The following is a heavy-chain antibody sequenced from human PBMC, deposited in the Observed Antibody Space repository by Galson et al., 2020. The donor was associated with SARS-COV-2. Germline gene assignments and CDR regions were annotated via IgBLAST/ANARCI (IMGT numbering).Heavy chain of an antibody. D-gene: IGHD3-22*01. Sequence: SETLSLTCAVYGGSLSGYYWTWIRQPPGKGLEWIGELNQSGSTNYNPSLKSRVTILLDTSKNQFSLKLSSVIAADTAVYYCARGGTGSSGYYAGLDYWGQGTLVTVSS. V-gene: IGHV4-34*01. CDR2: LNQSGST. CDR3: ARGGTGSSGYYAGLDY. CDR1: GGSLSGYY. J-gene: IGHJ4*02.